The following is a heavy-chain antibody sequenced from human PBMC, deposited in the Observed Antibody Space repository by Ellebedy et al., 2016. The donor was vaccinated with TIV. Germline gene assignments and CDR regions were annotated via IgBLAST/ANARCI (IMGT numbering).Heavy chain of an antibody. J-gene: IGHJ3*02. V-gene: IGHV3-30*03. Sequence: GESLKISXVASGFSFSGYGMHWVRQAPGKGLEWLTFISFDGKRKSYADSVKGRFTISRDNSKNTLYLQMSGLGGEDTGVYYCARLNWRSGVSGFDIWGQGTMVTVSS. CDR2: ISFDGKRK. CDR3: ARLNWRSGVSGFDI. CDR1: GFSFSGYG. D-gene: IGHD1-1*01.